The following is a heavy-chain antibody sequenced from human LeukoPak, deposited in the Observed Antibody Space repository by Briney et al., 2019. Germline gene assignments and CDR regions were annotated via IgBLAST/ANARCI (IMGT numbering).Heavy chain of an antibody. V-gene: IGHV4-39*07. CDR2: IYYSGST. CDR3: ARDASGSGYNY. D-gene: IGHD3-10*01. CDR1: GGSISSSSYY. Sequence: PSETLSLTCTVSGGSISSSSYYWGWIRQPPGKGLEWIGSIYYSGSTYYNPSLKSRVTISVGRSKNKFSLKLSSVTAADTAMYYCARDASGSGYNYWRQGTLATVS. J-gene: IGHJ4*02.